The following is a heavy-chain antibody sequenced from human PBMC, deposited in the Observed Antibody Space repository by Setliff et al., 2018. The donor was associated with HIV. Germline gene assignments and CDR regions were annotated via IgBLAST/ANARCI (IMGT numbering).Heavy chain of an antibody. Sequence: TLSLTCTVSGGSVSTAGHYWGWIRQAPGKGLEWIGYISYSGSPYYSPSLKSRLNLSVDTSKNQFSLRLTAVTAADSAMYYCARLLTAVRGYYYGFDVWGQGTTVTVSS. CDR1: GGSVSTAGHY. D-gene: IGHD2-21*01. J-gene: IGHJ6*02. CDR2: ISYSGSP. CDR3: ARLLTAVRGYYYGFDV. V-gene: IGHV4-30-4*08.